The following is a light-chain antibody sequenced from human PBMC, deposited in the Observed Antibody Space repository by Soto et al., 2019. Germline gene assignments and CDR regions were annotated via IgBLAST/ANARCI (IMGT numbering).Light chain of an antibody. CDR1: QGIGSW. J-gene: IGKJ4*01. CDR2: SAS. CDR3: QQASSFPLT. Sequence: IQMTQSPSSVSASVGDTVTITCRASQGIGSWLAWYHQIPGKAPKLLIYSASSLQSGTPSRFTGRGSVAAFTLTITNLQPEDVGVYHCQQASSFPLTFGGGTKVEIK. V-gene: IGKV1-12*01.